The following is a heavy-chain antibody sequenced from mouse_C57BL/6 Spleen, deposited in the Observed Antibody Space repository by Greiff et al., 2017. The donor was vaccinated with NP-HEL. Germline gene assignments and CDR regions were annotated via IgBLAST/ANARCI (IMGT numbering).Heavy chain of an antibody. CDR2: IYPSDSET. J-gene: IGHJ2*01. CDR1: GYTFTSYW. D-gene: IGHD2-4*01. V-gene: IGHV1-61*01. CDR3: ARGRIYYDYDESFDY. Sequence: VQLQQPGAELVRPGSSVKLSCKASGYTFTSYWMDWVKQRPGQGLEWIGNIYPSDSETHYNQKFKDKATLTVDKSSSTAYMQLSSLTSEDSAVYYCARGRIYYDYDESFDYWGQGTTLTVSS.